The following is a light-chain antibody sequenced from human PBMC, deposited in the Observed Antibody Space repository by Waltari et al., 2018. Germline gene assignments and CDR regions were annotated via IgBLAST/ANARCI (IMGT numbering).Light chain of an antibody. CDR1: EVINKW. J-gene: IGKJ1*01. CDR3: QQYNRFSP. CDR2: DAS. V-gene: IGKV1-5*01. Sequence: DTQLSQFPSTLAASVGDRVTITCRAREVINKWLAWYQQKPGKAPKVLIYDASTLQRGVPSRFSGRGSGTEFTLTIDSLQPDDFATYYCQQYNRFSPFGQGTNVEVK.